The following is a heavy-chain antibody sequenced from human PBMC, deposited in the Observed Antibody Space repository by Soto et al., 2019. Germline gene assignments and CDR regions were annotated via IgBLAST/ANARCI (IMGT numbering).Heavy chain of an antibody. Sequence: ASVKVSCKASGYTFTSYDINWVRQATGQGLEWMGWMNPNSGNTGYAQKFQGRVTMTRNTSISTAYMELSSLRSEDTAVYYCARVRWTGVTYYDFWSGYYDAFDIWGQGTMVTVSS. J-gene: IGHJ3*02. D-gene: IGHD3-3*01. CDR3: ARVRWTGVTYYDFWSGYYDAFDI. CDR1: GYTFTSYD. V-gene: IGHV1-8*02. CDR2: MNPNSGNT.